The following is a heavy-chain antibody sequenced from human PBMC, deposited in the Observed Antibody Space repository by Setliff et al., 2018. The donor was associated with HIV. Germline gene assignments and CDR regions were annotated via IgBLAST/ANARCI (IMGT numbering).Heavy chain of an antibody. CDR1: GGSISRSSYY. V-gene: IGHV4-39*01. CDR2: IYYSGST. D-gene: IGHD3-10*01. CDR3: ARLGTGYGSGSYYSWFDP. Sequence: SETLSLTCTVSGGSISRSSYYWGWIRQPPGKGLEWIGSIYYSGSTYYNPSLKSRVTISVDTSKNQFSLKLSSVTAADTAVYYCARLGTGYGSGSYYSWFDPWGQGTLVTVSS. J-gene: IGHJ5*02.